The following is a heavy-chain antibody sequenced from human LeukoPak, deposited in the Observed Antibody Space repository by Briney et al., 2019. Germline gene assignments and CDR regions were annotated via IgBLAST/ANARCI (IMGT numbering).Heavy chain of an antibody. J-gene: IGHJ4*02. Sequence: PGGSLRLSCAASGFTFSTYSMNWVRQAPGKGLEWVSSVSSTGSHMFYADSVKGRFTISRDNAKNSLYLQMNSLRAEDTAVYYCARDIAPSGDFDYWGQGTLVTVSS. D-gene: IGHD2-21*01. V-gene: IGHV3-21*01. CDR1: GFTFSTYS. CDR3: ARDIAPSGDFDY. CDR2: VSSTGSHM.